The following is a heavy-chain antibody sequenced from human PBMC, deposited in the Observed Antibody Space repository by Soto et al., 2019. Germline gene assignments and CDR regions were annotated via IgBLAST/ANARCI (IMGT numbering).Heavy chain of an antibody. CDR1: GFTFSSYA. CDR2: ISYDGSNK. D-gene: IGHD6-19*01. J-gene: IGHJ4*02. CDR3: AASSGWYATIY. V-gene: IGHV3-30-3*01. Sequence: QVQLVESGGGVVQPGRSLRLSCAASGFTFSSYAMHWVRQAPGKGLEWVAVISYDGSNKYYADSVKGRFTISRDNSKNTLYLQMNSLRAEDTAVYSCAASSGWYATIYWGQGTLVTVSS.